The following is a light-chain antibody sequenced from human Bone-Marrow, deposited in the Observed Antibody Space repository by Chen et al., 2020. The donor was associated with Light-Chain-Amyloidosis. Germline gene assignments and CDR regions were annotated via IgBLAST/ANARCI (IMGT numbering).Light chain of an antibody. CDR2: DAS. CDR1: QSVFRY. Sequence: EIVLTQSPDTLSLSPGETATLSCRASQSVFRYLAWYQQVPGQPPRLLIYDASTRATGTPARISGGGSGTDFTLTISSLDPEDFAVYYCQQRSSWPWTFGQGTKVEVK. V-gene: IGKV3-11*01. J-gene: IGKJ1*01. CDR3: QQRSSWPWT.